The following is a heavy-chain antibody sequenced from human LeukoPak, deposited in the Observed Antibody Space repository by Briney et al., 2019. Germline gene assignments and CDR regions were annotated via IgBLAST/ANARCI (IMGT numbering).Heavy chain of an antibody. D-gene: IGHD3-10*01. Sequence: ASVKVSCKVSGYTLTELSMHWVGQAPGNGLEWMGGFDPEDGETIYAQKFQGRVTMTEDTSTDTAYMELSSLRSEDTAVYYCARDSGMVRGTVDYWGQGTLVTVSS. CDR2: FDPEDGET. CDR3: ARDSGMVRGTVDY. J-gene: IGHJ4*02. V-gene: IGHV1-24*01. CDR1: GYTLTELS.